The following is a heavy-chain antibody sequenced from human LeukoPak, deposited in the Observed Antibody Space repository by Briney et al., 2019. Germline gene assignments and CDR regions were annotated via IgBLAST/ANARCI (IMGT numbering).Heavy chain of an antibody. Sequence: GASVKVSCRASGYTFTSSDINWVRQAAGQGLEWMGWMNPNSGNTGIVQKFQGRLSMTRDASISTAYMELTSLTSEDTAVYYCARGRNSWYNCWGQGTLVTVSS. CDR1: GYTFTSSD. CDR2: MNPNSGNT. CDR3: ARGRNSWYNC. V-gene: IGHV1-8*01. J-gene: IGHJ5*01.